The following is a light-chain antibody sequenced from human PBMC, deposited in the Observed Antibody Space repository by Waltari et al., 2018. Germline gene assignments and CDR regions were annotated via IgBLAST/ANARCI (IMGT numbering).Light chain of an antibody. CDR1: SSDSGGYNY. Sequence: SALTQPDSVSGSPGQSITISCSGISSDSGGYNYVSWYQQHPGEAPKLIIYDVTNRPSGFSDRFSGSKSGSSASLTISGLQPEDEADYYCSSFTSSTTGIFGGGTKLTVL. CDR2: DVT. V-gene: IGLV2-14*03. J-gene: IGLJ2*01. CDR3: SSFTSSTTGI.